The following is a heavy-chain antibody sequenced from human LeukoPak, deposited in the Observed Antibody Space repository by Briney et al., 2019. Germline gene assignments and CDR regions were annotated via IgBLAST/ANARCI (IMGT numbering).Heavy chain of an antibody. CDR2: IIPIFGTA. V-gene: IGHV1-69*01. D-gene: IGHD3-22*01. CDR1: GGTFSSYA. CDR3: ARDPGYYYDSSSYGMDV. J-gene: IGHJ6*02. Sequence: ASVNVSCKASGGTFSSYAISWVRQAPGQGLEWMGGIIPIFGTANYAQKFQGRVTITADESTSTAYMELSSLRSEGTAVYYCARDPGYYYDSSSYGMDVWGQGTTVTVSS.